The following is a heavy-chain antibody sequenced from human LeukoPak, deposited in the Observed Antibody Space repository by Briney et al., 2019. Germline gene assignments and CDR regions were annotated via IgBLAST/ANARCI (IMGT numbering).Heavy chain of an antibody. CDR1: GGSVSSGCYY. CDR2: IYYSGST. V-gene: IGHV4-61*01. Sequence: PSETLSLTCTVSGGSVSSGCYYWSWIRQPPGKGLEWIGYIYYSGSTNYTPSLKSRVTISVDTSKNQFSLKLSSVTAADTAVYYCARGGAMVFLEVRYYYYGMDVWGKGTTVTVSS. CDR3: ARGGAMVFLEVRYYYYGMDV. J-gene: IGHJ6*04. D-gene: IGHD5-18*01.